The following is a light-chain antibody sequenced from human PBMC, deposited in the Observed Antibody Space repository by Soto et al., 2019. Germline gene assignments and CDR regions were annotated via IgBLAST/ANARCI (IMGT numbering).Light chain of an antibody. Sequence: QSVLTQPPSVSGAPGQTVTISCTGSSSNIGAGLDVHWYQQIPGTAPKLLIYGSTNRPSGVPDRFYGSKSATSASLAINGVQAEHEAAYFCQSQDTRLKSYVFGTGTKVTVL. CDR1: SSNIGAGLD. CDR2: GST. J-gene: IGLJ1*01. CDR3: QSQDTRLKSYV. V-gene: IGLV1-40*01.